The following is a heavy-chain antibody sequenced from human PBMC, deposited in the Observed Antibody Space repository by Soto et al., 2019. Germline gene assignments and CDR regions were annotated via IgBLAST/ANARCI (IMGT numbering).Heavy chain of an antibody. D-gene: IGHD3-9*01. CDR1: GGSFSGYY. J-gene: IGHJ2*01. V-gene: IGHV4-34*01. CDR3: ARESHDILTGPPWVWYFDL. CDR2: INDRGSI. Sequence: QVRLQQWGAGPLRPLETLSLTCGVSGGSFSGYYWAWIRQSPGKGLEWIGEINDRGSINYNPSLKSRVRISLDTSKNHYSLNLRSVTAADTAVYYCARESHDILTGPPWVWYFDLWGRGTLVTVSS.